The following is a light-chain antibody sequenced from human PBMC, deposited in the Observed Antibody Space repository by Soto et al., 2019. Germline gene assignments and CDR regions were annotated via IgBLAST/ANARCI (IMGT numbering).Light chain of an antibody. J-gene: IGLJ1*01. CDR2: DVS. Sequence: QSVLTQPRSVSGSPGQSVTISCTGTSSDVGTYDFVSWYLQHPGKAPRLMIFDVSERPSGVPDRFSGSKSGNTASLTISGLRAEDEADYYCCLYAVTFYVFGTGTKVTVL. V-gene: IGLV2-11*01. CDR3: CLYAVTFYV. CDR1: SSDVGTYDF.